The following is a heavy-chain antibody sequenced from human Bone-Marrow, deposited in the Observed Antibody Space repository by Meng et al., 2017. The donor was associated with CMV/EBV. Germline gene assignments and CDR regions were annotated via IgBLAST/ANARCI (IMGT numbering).Heavy chain of an antibody. V-gene: IGHV3-30*02. CDR3: APPNWFDP. CDR2: IRFDESNK. J-gene: IGHJ5*02. Sequence: GGSLRLSCAASGFTFSNYGMHWVRQAPGKGLEWVAFIRFDESNKYYADSVKGRLTISRDNSKNTLYLQMNSLRAEDTAVYYCAPPNWFDPWGQGTLVTVSS. CDR1: GFTFSNYG.